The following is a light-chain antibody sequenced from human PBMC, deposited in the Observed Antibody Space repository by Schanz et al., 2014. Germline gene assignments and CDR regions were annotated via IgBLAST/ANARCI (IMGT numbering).Light chain of an antibody. V-gene: IGKV1-39*01. Sequence: DIQMTQSPSSLSASVGDRVTITCRASQSITYYLNWYQQKPGKAPKLLIYAASSLQSGVPSRFSGSGSGTDFTLTISSLQPEDFATYYCQQANSLPWTFGQGTKVEVK. CDR2: AAS. CDR1: QSITYY. J-gene: IGKJ1*01. CDR3: QQANSLPWT.